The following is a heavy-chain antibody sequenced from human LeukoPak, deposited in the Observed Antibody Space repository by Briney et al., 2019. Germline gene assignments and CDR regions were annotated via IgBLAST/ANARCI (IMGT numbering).Heavy chain of an antibody. CDR2: IYYSGST. CDR1: GGSISSYY. V-gene: IGHV4-59*12. Sequence: PSETLSLTCTVSGGSISSYYWSWIRRPPGKGLEWIGYIYYSGSTNYNPSLKSRVTISVDTSKNQFSLKLSSVTAADTAVYYCARDRIVLMVYAIRGGYGMDVWGQGTTVTVSS. D-gene: IGHD2-8*01. CDR3: ARDRIVLMVYAIRGGYGMDV. J-gene: IGHJ6*02.